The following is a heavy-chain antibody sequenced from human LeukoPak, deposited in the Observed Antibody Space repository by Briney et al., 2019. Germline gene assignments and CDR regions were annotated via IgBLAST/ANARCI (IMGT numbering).Heavy chain of an antibody. CDR2: INPNSGGT. J-gene: IGHJ4*02. CDR1: GYTFTGYY. D-gene: IGHD3-10*01. CDR3: ARVWGITMVRGVIAPVYFDY. V-gene: IGHV1-2*06. Sequence: ASVKVSCKASGYTFTGYYMHWLRQAPGQGLEWMGRINPNSGGTNYAQKFQGRVTMTRDTSISTAYMELSRLRSDDTAVYYCARVWGITMVRGVIAPVYFDYWGQGTLVTVSS.